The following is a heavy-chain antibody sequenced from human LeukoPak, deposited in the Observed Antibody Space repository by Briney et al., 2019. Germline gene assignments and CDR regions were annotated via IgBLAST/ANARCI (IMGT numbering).Heavy chain of an antibody. V-gene: IGHV3-30*18. Sequence: PGRSLRLSCAASGFTFSSYGMHWVRQAPGKGLEWVAVISYDGSNKYYADSVKGRFTISRDNSKNTLYLQMNSLRAEDTAAYYCAKAIDYYDSSGPTFDPWGQGTLVTVSS. D-gene: IGHD3-22*01. CDR2: ISYDGSNK. CDR1: GFTFSSYG. J-gene: IGHJ5*02. CDR3: AKAIDYYDSSGPTFDP.